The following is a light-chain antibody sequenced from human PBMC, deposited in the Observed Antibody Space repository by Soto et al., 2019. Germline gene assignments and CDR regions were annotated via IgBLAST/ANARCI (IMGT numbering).Light chain of an antibody. CDR3: QRTYNAPWT. J-gene: IGKJ1*01. V-gene: IGKV3-15*01. CDR1: QSVSSN. Sequence: EIVLTQSPATLSVSPGERATLSCRASQSVSSNLAWYHQKPGQAPRLLIYGASTRATGIPARFSGGGSGTEFILTISSLQPEDVATYYGQRTYNAPWTFGQGSNVDIK. CDR2: GAS.